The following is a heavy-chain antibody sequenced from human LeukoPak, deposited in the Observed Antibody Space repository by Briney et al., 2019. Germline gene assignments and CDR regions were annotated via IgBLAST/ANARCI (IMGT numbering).Heavy chain of an antibody. CDR1: GGSISSYY. J-gene: IGHJ6*02. Sequence: SETLSLTCTVSGGSISSYYWSWIRQPPRKGLEWIGYIYYSGSTNYNPSLKSRVTISVDTSKNQFSLKLSSVTAADTAVYYCAGGVYSSGWYSHWYYYGMDVWGQGTTVTVSS. V-gene: IGHV4-59*08. CDR2: IYYSGST. CDR3: AGGVYSSGWYSHWYYYGMDV. D-gene: IGHD6-19*01.